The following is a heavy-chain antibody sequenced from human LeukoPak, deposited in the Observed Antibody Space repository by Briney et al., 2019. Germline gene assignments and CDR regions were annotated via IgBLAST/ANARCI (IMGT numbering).Heavy chain of an antibody. CDR2: IYYSGST. D-gene: IGHD3-3*01. CDR3: AKAGNFGVVITNYFDY. CDR1: GGSISSSGYY. J-gene: IGHJ4*02. Sequence: PSETLSLTCTVSGGSISSSGYYWGWIRQPPGKGLEWIASIYYSGSTYYNPSLKSRVTISVDTSKNQLSLKLSSLTAADTAVYCCAKAGNFGVVITNYFDYWGQGTLVTVSS. V-gene: IGHV4-39*01.